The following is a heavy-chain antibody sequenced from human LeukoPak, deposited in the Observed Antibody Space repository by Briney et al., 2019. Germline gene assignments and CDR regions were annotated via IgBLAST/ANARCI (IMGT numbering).Heavy chain of an antibody. CDR2: ISSSSSYI. J-gene: IGHJ6*03. CDR3: ARDLGDIVVVPPTLYMDV. D-gene: IGHD2-2*01. CDR1: GFTFSSYS. V-gene: IGHV3-21*01. Sequence: GGSLRLSCAASGFTFSSYSMNWVRQAPGKGLEWVSSISSSSSYIYYADSVKGRFTISRDNAKNSLYLQMNSLRAEDTAVYYCARDLGDIVVVPPTLYMDVWGKGTTVTVSS.